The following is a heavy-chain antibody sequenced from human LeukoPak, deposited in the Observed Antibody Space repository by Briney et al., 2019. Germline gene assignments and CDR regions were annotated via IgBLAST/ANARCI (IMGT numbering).Heavy chain of an antibody. D-gene: IGHD3-3*01. CDR2: IKQDGGEK. V-gene: IGHV3-7*03. CDR3: ARQKTRITIFGVVLSAFDI. J-gene: IGHJ3*02. CDR1: GFTFSIYW. Sequence: PGGSLRLSCAASGFTFSIYWMNWVRQAPGKGLEWVANIKQDGGEKYYVDSVKGRFTISRDNAKNTLYLQMNSLRAEDTAVYYCARQKTRITIFGVVLSAFDIWGQGTMVTVSS.